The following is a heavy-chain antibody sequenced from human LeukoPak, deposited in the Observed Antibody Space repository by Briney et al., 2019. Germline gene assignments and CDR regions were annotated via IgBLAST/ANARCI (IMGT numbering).Heavy chain of an antibody. Sequence: PSETLSLTCTVSGGSISSSSYYWGWIRQPPGKGLEWIGSIYYSGSTYYNPSLKSRVTISVDTSKNQFSLKLSSVTAADTAVYYCARHSMTWELRRVPYWFDPWGQGTLVTVSS. CDR1: GGSISSSSYY. V-gene: IGHV4-39*01. J-gene: IGHJ5*02. CDR3: ARHSMTWELRRVPYWFDP. D-gene: IGHD1-26*01. CDR2: IYYSGST.